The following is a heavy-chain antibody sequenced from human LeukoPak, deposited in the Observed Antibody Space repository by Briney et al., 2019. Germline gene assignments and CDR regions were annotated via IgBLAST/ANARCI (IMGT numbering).Heavy chain of an antibody. CDR1: GGSFSGYY. CDR3: ARGGCSSTSCYDPYNWFDP. J-gene: IGHJ5*02. Sequence: PSETLSLSCAAYGGSFSGYYWSWIRQPPGKGLEWIGEINHSGSTNYNPSLKSRVTISVDTSKNQFSLKLSSVTAADTAVYYCARGGCSSTSCYDPYNWFDPWGQGTLVTVSS. V-gene: IGHV4-34*01. CDR2: INHSGST. D-gene: IGHD2-2*01.